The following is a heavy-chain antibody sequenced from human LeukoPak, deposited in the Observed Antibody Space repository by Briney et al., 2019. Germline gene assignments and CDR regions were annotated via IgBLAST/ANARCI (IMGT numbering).Heavy chain of an antibody. J-gene: IGHJ5*02. CDR3: AKDNRYGSGTLVFDP. V-gene: IGHV3-30*02. Sequence: QSGRSLRLSCAASGFTFSSYGMHWVRQAPGKGLEWVAFIRYDGSNKYYADSVKGRFTISRDSSKNTLYLQMNSLRAEDTAVYYCAKDNRYGSGTLVFDPWGQGTLVTVSS. D-gene: IGHD3-10*01. CDR1: GFTFSSYG. CDR2: IRYDGSNK.